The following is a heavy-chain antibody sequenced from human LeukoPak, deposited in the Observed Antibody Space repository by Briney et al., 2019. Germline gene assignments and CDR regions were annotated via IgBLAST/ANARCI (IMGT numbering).Heavy chain of an antibody. CDR3: AKRGDGGHKSLEY. V-gene: IGHV3-30*18. Sequence: GGSLRLSCVASGFTFSNYGMHWVRQAPGKGLEWVATITYDGSSEYYADSVKDRFTVSRDNTKNTLYLQMSSLKTEDTAVYYCAKRGDGGHKSLEYWGQGTLVIVSS. CDR1: GFTFSNYG. J-gene: IGHJ4*02. CDR2: ITYDGSSE. D-gene: IGHD3-16*01.